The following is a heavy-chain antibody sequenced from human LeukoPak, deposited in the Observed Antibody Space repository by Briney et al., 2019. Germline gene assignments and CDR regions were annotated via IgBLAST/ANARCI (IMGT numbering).Heavy chain of an antibody. CDR1: GGSFRGYY. J-gene: IGHJ4*02. V-gene: IGHV4-34*01. CDR2: INHSGST. Sequence: SETLSLTCAVYGGSFRGYYWSWIRQPPGKGLEWIGEINHSGSTNYNPSLKSRVTISVDTSKNQFSLKLSSVTAADTAVYYCARGLSLVGATNDYWGQGTLVTVSS. CDR3: ARGLSLVGATNDY. D-gene: IGHD1-26*01.